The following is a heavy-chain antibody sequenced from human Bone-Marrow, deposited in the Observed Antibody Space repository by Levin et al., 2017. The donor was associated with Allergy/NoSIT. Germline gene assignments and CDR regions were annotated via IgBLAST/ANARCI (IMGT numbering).Heavy chain of an antibody. CDR2: IKSKTDGGTT. Sequence: GGSLRLSCAASGFTFSNAWMSWVRQAPGKGLEWVGRIKSKTDGGTTDYAAPVKGRFTISRDDSKNTLYLQMNSLKTEDTAVYYCTTDLRGDIVVVPAAAQNDAFDIWGQGTMVTVSS. CDR1: GFTFSNAW. J-gene: IGHJ3*02. CDR3: TTDLRGDIVVVPAAAQNDAFDI. V-gene: IGHV3-15*01. D-gene: IGHD2-2*01.